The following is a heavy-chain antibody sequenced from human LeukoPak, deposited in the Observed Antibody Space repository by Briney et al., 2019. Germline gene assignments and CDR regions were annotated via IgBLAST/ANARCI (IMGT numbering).Heavy chain of an antibody. Sequence: QPGGSLRLSCAASGFTFSIYEMNWVRQALGKGLGWVSYIGSSCSTIYYADSVKGRFTISRDNAKNSLYLQMNSLRAEDTAVYYCAKSIPAAIGWFDPWGQGTLVTVSS. CDR1: GFTFSIYE. D-gene: IGHD2-2*02. CDR3: AKSIPAAIGWFDP. J-gene: IGHJ5*02. V-gene: IGHV3-48*03. CDR2: IGSSCSTI.